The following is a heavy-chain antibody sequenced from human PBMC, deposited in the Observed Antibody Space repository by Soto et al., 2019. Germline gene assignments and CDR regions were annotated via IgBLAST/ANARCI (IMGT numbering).Heavy chain of an antibody. CDR1: GFSLSTSGMC. Sequence: SGPTLVNPTQTLTLTCTFSGFSLSTSGMCVSWIRQPPGKALEWLARIDWDDDKYYSTSLKTRLTISKDTSKNQVVLTMTNMDPVDTATYYCARTIETGTAPLQFDYWGQGTLVTVSS. CDR3: ARTIETGTAPLQFDY. CDR2: IDWDDDK. V-gene: IGHV2-70*11. D-gene: IGHD1-7*01. J-gene: IGHJ4*02.